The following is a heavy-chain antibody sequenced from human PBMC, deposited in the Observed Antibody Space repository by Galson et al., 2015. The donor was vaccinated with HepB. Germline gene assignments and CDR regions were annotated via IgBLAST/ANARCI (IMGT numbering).Heavy chain of an antibody. D-gene: IGHD1-7*01. CDR2: IRSKANSYAT. V-gene: IGHV3-73*01. CDR3: TRVVHLELQEYYYYGMDV. CDR1: GFTFSGSA. J-gene: IGHJ6*02. Sequence: SLRLSCAASGFTFSGSAMHWVRQASGKGLEWVGRIRSKANSYATAHAASVKGRFTISRDDSKNTAYLQMNSLKTEDTAVYYCTRVVHLELQEYYYYGMDVWGQGTTVTVSS.